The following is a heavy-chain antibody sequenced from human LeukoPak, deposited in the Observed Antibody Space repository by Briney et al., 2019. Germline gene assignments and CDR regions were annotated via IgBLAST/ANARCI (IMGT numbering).Heavy chain of an antibody. V-gene: IGHV5-51*01. CDR2: IYPGYSDT. J-gene: IGHJ4*02. CDR3: ARTTMVRGVTRHFDY. CDR1: GYIFTSYW. Sequence: GASLQICSECSGYIFTSYWICWLRPMAGKRLELMGIIYPGYSDTRYTPSFQGQITLSAYKTISTAYLQCRSLKASDAATSDCARTTMVRGVTRHFDYWGQGTLVTASS. D-gene: IGHD3-10*01.